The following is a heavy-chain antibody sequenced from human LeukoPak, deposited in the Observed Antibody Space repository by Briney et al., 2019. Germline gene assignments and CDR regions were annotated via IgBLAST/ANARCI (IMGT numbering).Heavy chain of an antibody. Sequence: ASVKVSCKAPGYTFTNYYISWVRQATGQGLEWMGWMNPAGDDAGYAQKFQGRMTLTRDTSVSTVYMELSSLRSDDTAVYYCARGAVTTAVHWHFSLWGRGTLVTVSS. CDR3: ARGAVTTAVHWHFSL. CDR2: MNPAGDDA. D-gene: IGHD4-17*01. J-gene: IGHJ2*01. CDR1: GYTFTNYY. V-gene: IGHV1-8*01.